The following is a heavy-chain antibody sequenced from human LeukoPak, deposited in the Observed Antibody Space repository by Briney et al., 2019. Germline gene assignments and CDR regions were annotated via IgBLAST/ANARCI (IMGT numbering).Heavy chain of an antibody. J-gene: IGHJ4*02. Sequence: GGSLRLSCAASGFTFSSYAMHWVRQAPGKGLEWVAVISYDGSNKYYADSVKGRFTISRDNSKNTLYLQMNSLRAEDTAVYYCARDRHGDYYFAYWGQGTLVTVSS. CDR1: GFTFSSYA. CDR3: ARDRHGDYYFAY. V-gene: IGHV3-30-3*01. D-gene: IGHD4-17*01. CDR2: ISYDGSNK.